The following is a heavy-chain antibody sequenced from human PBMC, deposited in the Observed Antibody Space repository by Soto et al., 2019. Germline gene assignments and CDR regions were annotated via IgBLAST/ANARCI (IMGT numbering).Heavy chain of an antibody. CDR2: IYTSGST. D-gene: IGHD3-3*01. Sequence: SETLSLTCTVSGGSISYYWSWIRQRAGKGLEWIGRIYTSGSTNYNPSLKSRVTMSIDTSKNQFSLKLTSVTAADTAVYFCARGIVDFWSGRHYFDYWGQGTLVTVSS. J-gene: IGHJ4*02. V-gene: IGHV4-4*07. CDR1: GGSISYY. CDR3: ARGIVDFWSGRHYFDY.